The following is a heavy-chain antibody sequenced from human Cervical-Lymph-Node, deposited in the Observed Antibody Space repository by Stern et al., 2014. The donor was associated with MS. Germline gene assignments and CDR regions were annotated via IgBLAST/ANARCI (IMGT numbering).Heavy chain of an antibody. CDR3: ARHRGDSGFXXXXX. V-gene: IGHV5-51*01. J-gene: IGHJ4*02. Sequence: VQLVESGAEVKKPGESLRISCKASGYGFATYWIGWVRQRPANALEWMGIIWRGDLDTRYGPALEGQVTISVEKSIRTVFLEWSSLKASDTATYYCARHRGDSGFXXXXXWGQGTLVTVSS. CDR2: IWRGDLDT. CDR1: GYGFATYW. D-gene: IGHD6-19*01.